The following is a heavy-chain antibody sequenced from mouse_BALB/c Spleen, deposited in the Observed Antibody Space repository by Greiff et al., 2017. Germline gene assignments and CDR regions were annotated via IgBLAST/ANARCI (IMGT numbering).Heavy chain of an antibody. V-gene: IGHV5-9-3*01. D-gene: IGHD3-2*01. CDR1: GFTFSSYA. CDR2: ISSGGSYT. Sequence: EVHLVESGGGLVKPGGSLKLSCAASGFTFSSYAMSWVRQTPEKRLEWVATISSGGSYTYYPDSVKGRFTISRDNAKNTLYLQMSSLRSEDTAMYYCAREDSSGYLAWFAYWGQGTLVTVSA. CDR3: AREDSSGYLAWFAY. J-gene: IGHJ3*01.